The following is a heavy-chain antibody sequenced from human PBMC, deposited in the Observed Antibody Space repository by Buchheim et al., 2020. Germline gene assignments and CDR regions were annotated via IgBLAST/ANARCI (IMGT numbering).Heavy chain of an antibody. CDR3: VRDGGP. J-gene: IGHJ5*02. V-gene: IGHV3-13*01. CDR1: GFTFSSYD. Sequence: EVQLVESGGGLVQPGGSLRLSCAASGFTFSSYDMNWVRQGTEKGLEWVSAISTAGDTYYLGSLKGRFTISRENAKNSLYLQMNSLRDGDTAVYYCVRDGGPWGQG. CDR2: ISTAGDT. D-gene: IGHD3-16*01.